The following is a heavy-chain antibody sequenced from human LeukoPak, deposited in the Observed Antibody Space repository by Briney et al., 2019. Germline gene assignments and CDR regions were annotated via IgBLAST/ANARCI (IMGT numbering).Heavy chain of an antibody. CDR1: GFTFSSYG. J-gene: IGHJ4*02. D-gene: IGHD3-22*01. Sequence: PGGSLRLSCAASGFTFSSYGMHWVRQAPGKGLEWVAVIWYDGSNKYYADSVKGRFTISRDNSKNTLYLQMNSLRAEDTAVYYCASATVYDSSGYYYFDYWGQGTLVTVSS. CDR3: ASATVYDSSGYYYFDY. CDR2: IWYDGSNK. V-gene: IGHV3-33*01.